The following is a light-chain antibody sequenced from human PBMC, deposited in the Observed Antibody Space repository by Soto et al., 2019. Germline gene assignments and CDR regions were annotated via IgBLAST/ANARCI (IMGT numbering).Light chain of an antibody. Sequence: ETVLTQSLATLSSSPGERGTLSCRAGQSVSSYLAWYQQKPGQAPRLLIYDASNRATGIPARFSGSGSGTDFTLTISSLEPEDFAVYYCQQRSNWPYITFGQGTLVAIK. CDR1: QSVSSY. CDR2: DAS. CDR3: QQRSNWPYIT. J-gene: IGKJ5*01. V-gene: IGKV3-11*01.